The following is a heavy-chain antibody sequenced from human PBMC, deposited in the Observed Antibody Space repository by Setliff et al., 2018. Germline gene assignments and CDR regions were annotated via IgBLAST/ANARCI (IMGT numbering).Heavy chain of an antibody. CDR2: IWYDGSNK. J-gene: IGHJ6*03. D-gene: IGHD1-26*01. CDR3: ARLVDYYYYYMDV. V-gene: IGHV3-33*03. CDR1: GFTFRNYG. Sequence: GGSLRLSCAASGFTFRNYGMHWVRQAPGKGLEWVAVIWYDGSNKYYADSVKDRFTISRDNAKNSLYLQMNSLRAEDTAVYYCARLVDYYYYYMDVWGKGTTVTVSS.